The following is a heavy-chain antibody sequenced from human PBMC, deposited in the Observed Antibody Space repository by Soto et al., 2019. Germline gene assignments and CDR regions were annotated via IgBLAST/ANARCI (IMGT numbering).Heavy chain of an antibody. CDR1: GGSISSGDYY. CDR3: ARALTIHEDAFDI. CDR2: IYYSGST. J-gene: IGHJ3*02. Sequence: QVQLQESGPGLVKPSQTLSLTCTVSGGSISSGDYYWSWIRQPPGKGLEWIGYIYYSGSTYYNSSLKRRVTISVDTSKNQFSLKLSSVTAADTAVYYCARALTIHEDAFDIWGQGTMVTVSS. D-gene: IGHD2-21*01. V-gene: IGHV4-30-4*01.